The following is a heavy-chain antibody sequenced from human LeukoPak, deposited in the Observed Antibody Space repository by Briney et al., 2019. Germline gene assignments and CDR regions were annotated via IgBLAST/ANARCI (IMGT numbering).Heavy chain of an antibody. CDR2: ISGSGGST. Sequence: GGSLRLSCAASGFTVSSNYMSWVRQAPGKGLEWVSAISGSGGSTYYADSVKGRFTISRDNSKNTLYLQMNSLRAEDTAVYYCAKVSGSYLGLFDYWGQGTLVTVSS. CDR3: AKVSGSYLGLFDY. CDR1: GFTVSSNY. J-gene: IGHJ4*02. D-gene: IGHD1-26*01. V-gene: IGHV3-23*01.